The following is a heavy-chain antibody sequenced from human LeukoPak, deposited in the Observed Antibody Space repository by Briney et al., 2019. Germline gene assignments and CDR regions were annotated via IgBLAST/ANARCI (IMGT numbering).Heavy chain of an antibody. J-gene: IGHJ4*02. CDR3: ASGIGGAYGDYDY. Sequence: PSETLSLTCAVYGGSFSGYYWSWIRQPPGKGLEWIGEINHSGSTNYNPSLKSRVTISVDTSKNQFSLKLSSVTAADTAVYYCASGIGGAYGDYDYWGQGTLVTVSS. CDR2: INHSGST. D-gene: IGHD4-17*01. V-gene: IGHV4-34*01. CDR1: GGSFSGYY.